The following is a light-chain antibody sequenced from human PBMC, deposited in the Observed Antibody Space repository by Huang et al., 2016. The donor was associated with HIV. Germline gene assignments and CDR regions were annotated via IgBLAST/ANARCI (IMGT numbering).Light chain of an antibody. Sequence: ETVLTQSPATLSLSPGERATLSCSASQSVNSYLAWYQQKPGQTPRLLIYDSSSRATGIPARFSGSGSGTDFTLTIRSLEPEDFAVYYCQQRKYWPPITFGQGTRLEIK. CDR1: QSVNSY. CDR2: DSS. CDR3: QQRKYWPPIT. J-gene: IGKJ5*01. V-gene: IGKV3-11*01.